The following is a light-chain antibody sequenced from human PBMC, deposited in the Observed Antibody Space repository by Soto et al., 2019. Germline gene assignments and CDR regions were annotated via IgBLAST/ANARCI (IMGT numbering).Light chain of an antibody. CDR2: AAS. V-gene: IGKV1-39*01. J-gene: IGKJ1*01. Sequence: DIQMTQSPSSLSASVGDRVTITCRASQGISYYLHWYQQKPGKAPKLLIYAASNLQSGVPSRFSTSESGTDFTLTLNSVQPEDFATYYCQKGYSTPWSFRQGTNVEIK. CDR3: QKGYSTPWS. CDR1: QGISYY.